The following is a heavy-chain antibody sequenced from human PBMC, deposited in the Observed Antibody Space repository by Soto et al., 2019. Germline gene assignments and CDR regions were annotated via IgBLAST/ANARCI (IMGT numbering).Heavy chain of an antibody. V-gene: IGHV1-18*01. CDR1: GYTFTSYG. D-gene: IGHD6-19*01. Sequence: GASVKVSCKASGYTFTSYGISWVRQAPGQGLEWMGWISAYNGNTNYAQKLQGRVTMTTDTSTSTAYMELRSLRSDDTAVYYCARGVAVAGTDYYYYYGMDVWGQGTTVTVSS. CDR2: ISAYNGNT. J-gene: IGHJ6*02. CDR3: ARGVAVAGTDYYYYYGMDV.